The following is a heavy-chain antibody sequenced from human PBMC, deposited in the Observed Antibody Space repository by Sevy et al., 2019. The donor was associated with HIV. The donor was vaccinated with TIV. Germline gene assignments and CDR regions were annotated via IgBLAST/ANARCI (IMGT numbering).Heavy chain of an antibody. V-gene: IGHV3-23*01. CDR1: GFTFSSYA. Sequence: GGSLRLSCAASGFTFSSYAMSWVRQAPGKGLEWVSAISGSGGSTYYADSVKGRFTISRDNSKNSLYLQMNSLTAEDTAVYYCAKDSSRWRITFGGVTWGQGTLVTVSS. CDR3: AKDSSRWRITFGGVT. D-gene: IGHD3-16*01. J-gene: IGHJ5*02. CDR2: ISGSGGST.